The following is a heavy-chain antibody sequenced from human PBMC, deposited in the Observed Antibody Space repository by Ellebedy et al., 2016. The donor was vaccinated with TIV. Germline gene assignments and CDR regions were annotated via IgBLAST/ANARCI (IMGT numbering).Heavy chain of an antibody. V-gene: IGHV3-66*01. J-gene: IGHJ6*02. CDR1: GFIVTNNY. D-gene: IGHD1-1*01. CDR2: TYANGRT. Sequence: GESLKISCAASGFIVTNNYMTWVRQAPGKGLEWVSLTYANGRTYYADSVKGRFTIYRDYSDNTIYLQMSSLRVEDRAVYYCAADYTWNGGYYGMDVWGRGTTVTVSS. CDR3: AADYTWNGGYYGMDV.